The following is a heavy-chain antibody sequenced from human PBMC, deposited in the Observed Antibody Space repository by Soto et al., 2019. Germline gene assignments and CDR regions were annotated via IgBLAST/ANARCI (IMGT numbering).Heavy chain of an antibody. CDR2: ISYDGSNQ. D-gene: IGHD3-22*01. Sequence: GGSLGLSCAASGFTFSAYGMHWVRQAPDKGLEWVAIISYDGSNQYYADSVKGRFTISRDNSKNTLYLQMNSLRAEDTAVYYCASEITMIVVVIDDAFDIWGQGTMVTVSS. CDR1: GFTFSAYG. CDR3: ASEITMIVVVIDDAFDI. V-gene: IGHV3-30*03. J-gene: IGHJ3*02.